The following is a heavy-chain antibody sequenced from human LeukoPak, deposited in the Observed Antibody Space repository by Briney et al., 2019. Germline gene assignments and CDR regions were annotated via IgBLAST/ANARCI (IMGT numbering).Heavy chain of an antibody. D-gene: IGHD2-15*01. CDR1: GGSITRSSYY. Sequence: PSETLSLTCTASGGSITRSSYYWSWIRQPPGKGLEWIGEINHSGSTNYNPSLKSRVTISVDTSKNQFSLKLSSVTAADTAVYYCARGRVVVAATGLYYYYYGMDVWGQGTTVTVSS. CDR2: INHSGST. J-gene: IGHJ6*02. CDR3: ARGRVVVAATGLYYYYYGMDV. V-gene: IGHV4-61*05.